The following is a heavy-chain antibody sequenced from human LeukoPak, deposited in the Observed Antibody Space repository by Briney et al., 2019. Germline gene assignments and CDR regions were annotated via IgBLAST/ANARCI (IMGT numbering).Heavy chain of an antibody. V-gene: IGHV4-34*01. CDR1: GGSFSGYY. Sequence: SETLSLTCAVYGGSFSGYYWSWIRQPPGKGLEWIGEINHSGSTNYNPSLKSRVTISVDTSKNQFSLKLSSVTAADTAVYYCARSAHSSRLNWFDPWGQGTLVTVSS. CDR3: ARSAHSSRLNWFDP. CDR2: INHSGST. J-gene: IGHJ5*02. D-gene: IGHD6-13*01.